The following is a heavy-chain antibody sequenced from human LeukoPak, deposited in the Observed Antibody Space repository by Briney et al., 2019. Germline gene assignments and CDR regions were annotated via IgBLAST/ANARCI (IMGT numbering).Heavy chain of an antibody. CDR1: GFIVSSDY. Sequence: SGGSLRLSCAASGFIVSSDYMSWVRQAPGKGLEWVSVIDSGGSTYYADSVKGRFTSSRDNSKNMLYLQMNSLRAEDTAVYYCARVLSGTYAFWDQGTLVTVSS. V-gene: IGHV3-53*01. J-gene: IGHJ4*02. CDR2: IDSGGST. CDR3: ARVLSGTYAF. D-gene: IGHD1-26*01.